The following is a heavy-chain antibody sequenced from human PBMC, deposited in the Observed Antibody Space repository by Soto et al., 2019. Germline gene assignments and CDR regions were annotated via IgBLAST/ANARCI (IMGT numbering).Heavy chain of an antibody. CDR1: GGYIHSNNYY. J-gene: IGHJ4*02. D-gene: IGHD3-16*01. Sequence: QLQLQESGPGLVKPSETLSLTCTVSGGYIHSNNYYWGWIRQPPGRGLECIANIHYSGSTHYNPSLKSRVTISVDTSKNQFSLKLSSVTAADTAVYYCSSFFHRRGEFTFPYSFDYWGQGTLVTVSS. CDR3: SSFFHRRGEFTFPYSFDY. V-gene: IGHV4-39*01. CDR2: IHYSGST.